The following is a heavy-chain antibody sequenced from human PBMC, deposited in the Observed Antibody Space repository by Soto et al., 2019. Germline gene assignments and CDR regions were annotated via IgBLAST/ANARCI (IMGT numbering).Heavy chain of an antibody. V-gene: IGHV3-33*07. J-gene: IGHJ4*02. CDR1: GFNFKNFG. CDR2: IWYDGSNT. D-gene: IGHD6-13*01. Sequence: GGSLRLSCGASGFNFKNFGMYWVRQAPGKGLEWAALIWYDGSNTHYADSVKGRFTVSRDNSRNTLYLQMNTLRAEDTGVYYCARGLSTPQTAAGGYYFDYWGQGTLVTVSS. CDR3: ARGLSTPQTAAGGYYFDY.